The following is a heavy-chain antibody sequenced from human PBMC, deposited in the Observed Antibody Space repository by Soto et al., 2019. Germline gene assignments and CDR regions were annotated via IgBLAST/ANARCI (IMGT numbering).Heavy chain of an antibody. D-gene: IGHD5-18*01. J-gene: IGHJ4*02. CDR2: ISESGATT. CDR1: GVTFNNHG. V-gene: IGHV3-23*01. Sequence: EVQLLESGGGLVQPGGCLRVSCVASGVTFNNHGMGWVRQAPGKGLEWVSSISESGATTYYGDPVKGRFTITRDNSNNTLYLQMNSLRVEDTAVYFCARVPRGYTYAPTDYWGQGTLVTVSS. CDR3: ARVPRGYTYAPTDY.